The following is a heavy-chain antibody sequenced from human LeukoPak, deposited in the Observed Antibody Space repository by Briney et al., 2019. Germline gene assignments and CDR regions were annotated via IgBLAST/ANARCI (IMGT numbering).Heavy chain of an antibody. CDR3: ARRPDDAFDI. J-gene: IGHJ3*02. CDR2: INHSGST. Sequence: PSETLSLTCAVYGGSFSGYYWSWIRQPPGKGLEWIGEINHSGSTNYNPSLKSRVTISVDTSKNQFSLKLSSVTAADTAVYYCARRPDDAFDIWGQGTMVTVSS. D-gene: IGHD1-14*01. CDR1: GGSFSGYY. V-gene: IGHV4-34*01.